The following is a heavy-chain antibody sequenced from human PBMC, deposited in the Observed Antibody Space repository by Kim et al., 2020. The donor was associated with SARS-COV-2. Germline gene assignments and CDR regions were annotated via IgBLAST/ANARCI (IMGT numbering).Heavy chain of an antibody. D-gene: IGHD7-27*01. V-gene: IGHV3-48*02. CDR1: GFTFTTYN. J-gene: IGHJ4*02. Sequence: GGSLRLSCAASGFTFTTYNMNWVRQAPGKGLEWISYISVTDAIYYADSVKGRFTISRDYAKNSLDLQMNSLRDEDTAVYHCARDWNWGIDVWGQGTLVTV. CDR3: ARDWNWGIDV. CDR2: ISVTDAI.